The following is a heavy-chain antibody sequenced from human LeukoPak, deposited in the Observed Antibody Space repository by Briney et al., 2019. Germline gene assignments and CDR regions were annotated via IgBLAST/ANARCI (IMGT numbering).Heavy chain of an antibody. CDR2: INPNSGGT. Sequence: ASVKVSCKASGYTFTGYYMHWVRQAPGQGLEWRGWINPNSGGTNYAQKFQGGVTMTRDTSISTAYMELSRLRSDDTAVYYCAWYYDILTGYAPATNWFDPWGQGTLVTVSS. D-gene: IGHD3-9*01. J-gene: IGHJ5*02. CDR3: AWYYDILTGYAPATNWFDP. V-gene: IGHV1-2*02. CDR1: GYTFTGYY.